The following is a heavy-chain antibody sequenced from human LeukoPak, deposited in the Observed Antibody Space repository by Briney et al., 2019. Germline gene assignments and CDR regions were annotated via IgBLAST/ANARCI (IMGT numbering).Heavy chain of an antibody. V-gene: IGHV3-30-3*01. D-gene: IGHD6-13*01. Sequence: PGGSLRLSCAASGFSFSTYAMHWVCQAPGKGLEWVAVISHDGSSKYNADSVKGRFTISRDNSKNTLYLQMNSLRVEDTAVFYCVRDFGSSSWEGWGQGILVTVSS. J-gene: IGHJ4*02. CDR1: GFSFSTYA. CDR3: VRDFGSSSWEG. CDR2: ISHDGSSK.